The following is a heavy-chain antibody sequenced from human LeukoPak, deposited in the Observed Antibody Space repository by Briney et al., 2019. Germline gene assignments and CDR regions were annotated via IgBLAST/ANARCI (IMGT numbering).Heavy chain of an antibody. CDR2: ISGSGGSA. V-gene: IGHV3-23*01. D-gene: IGHD6-19*01. J-gene: IGHJ6*03. CDR3: ARGRDSSGWNIFGRVLGPAHYCYYMDV. CDR1: EFIFNNYA. Sequence: QPGGSLRLSCTASEFIFNNYAMTWVRQPPGKGLEWVSGISGSGGSANYAESVKGRFTISRDNSKNTLYLQMESLRAEDMAVYYCARGRDSSGWNIFGRVLGPAHYCYYMDVWGKGTTVAVS.